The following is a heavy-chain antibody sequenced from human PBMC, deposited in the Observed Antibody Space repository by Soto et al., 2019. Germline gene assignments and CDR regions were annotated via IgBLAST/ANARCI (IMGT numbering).Heavy chain of an antibody. CDR1: GGSISSYY. CDR2: IYYSGST. D-gene: IGHD6-6*01. J-gene: IGHJ6*02. CDR3: ARERDGYSSSSGLYYYGMDV. V-gene: IGHV4-59*01. Sequence: SETLSLTCTVSGGSISSYYWSWMRQPPGKGLEWIGYIYYSGSTNYNPSLKSRVTISVDTSKNQFSLKLSSVTAADTAVYYCARERDGYSSSSGLYYYGMDVWGQGTTVTVSS.